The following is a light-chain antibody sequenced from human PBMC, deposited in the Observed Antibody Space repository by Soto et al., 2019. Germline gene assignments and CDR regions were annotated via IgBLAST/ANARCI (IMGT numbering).Light chain of an antibody. CDR3: SSYASSSTLV. Sequence: QSALTQPASVSGSPGQSITISCTGPSSDIGNYNLVSWYQQHPGKAPKPMIYEGSKRPSGVSNRFSGSKSGNTASLTISGLEAEDEADYYCSSYASSSTLVFGGGTKLTVL. CDR1: SSDIGNYNL. V-gene: IGLV2-23*01. CDR2: EGS. J-gene: IGLJ2*01.